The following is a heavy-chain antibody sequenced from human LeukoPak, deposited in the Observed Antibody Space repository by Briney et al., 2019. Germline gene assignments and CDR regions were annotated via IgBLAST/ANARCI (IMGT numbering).Heavy chain of an antibody. J-gene: IGHJ1*01. D-gene: IGHD6-13*01. Sequence: PGGSLRLSCAASGFTLSSYWMSWVRQAPGKGLGWVANIKQDESEKYYVDSVKGRFTISRDNAKNSMYLQMNSVRAQDTAVYYCASNKAAKGWQLVYKGYFQHWGQGTLVTVSS. CDR3: ASNKAAKGWQLVYKGYFQH. CDR1: GFTLSSYW. V-gene: IGHV3-7*01. CDR2: IKQDESEK.